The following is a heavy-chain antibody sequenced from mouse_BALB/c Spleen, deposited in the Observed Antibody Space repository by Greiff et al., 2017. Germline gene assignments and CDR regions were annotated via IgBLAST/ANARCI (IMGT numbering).Heavy chain of an antibody. D-gene: IGHD4-1*01. CDR1: GFSLTSYG. CDR2: IWSGGST. V-gene: IGHV2-2*02. CDR3: ARSRAGFYYAMDY. J-gene: IGHJ4*01. Sequence: VQLVESGPGLVQPSQSLSITCTVSGFSLTSYGVHWVRQSPGKGLEWLGVIWSGGSTGYNAAFISRLSISKDNSKSQVFFKMNSLQANDTAIYYCARSRAGFYYAMDYWGQGTSVTVSS.